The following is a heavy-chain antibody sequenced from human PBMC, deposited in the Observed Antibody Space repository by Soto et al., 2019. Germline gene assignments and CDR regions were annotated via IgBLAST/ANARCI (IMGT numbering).Heavy chain of an antibody. Sequence: GGSLRLSCAASGFTFTDYALSWVRQAPGKGLEWVSKITGSGRSTYYADSVKGRFTISRDNSQNTLYLQMNSLRAEDTAIYYCAKPSGLATAGSAFGYWGRGTLVTVSS. CDR1: GFTFTDYA. CDR2: ITGSGRST. V-gene: IGHV3-23*01. CDR3: AKPSGLATAGSAFGY. D-gene: IGHD6-13*01. J-gene: IGHJ4*02.